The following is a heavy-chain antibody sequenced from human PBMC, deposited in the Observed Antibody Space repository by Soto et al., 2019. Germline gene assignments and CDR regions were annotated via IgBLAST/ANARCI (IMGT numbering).Heavy chain of an antibody. Sequence: QVQLVESGGGVVQPGRSLRLSCAASGFTFSSYGMHWVRQAPGKGLEWVAVISYDGSNKYYADSVKGRFTISRDNSKNTLYLQMNSLRAEDTAVYDCAKGGSVAGTARFDYWGQGTLVTVSS. CDR2: ISYDGSNK. CDR3: AKGGSVAGTARFDY. J-gene: IGHJ4*02. CDR1: GFTFSSYG. V-gene: IGHV3-30*18. D-gene: IGHD6-19*01.